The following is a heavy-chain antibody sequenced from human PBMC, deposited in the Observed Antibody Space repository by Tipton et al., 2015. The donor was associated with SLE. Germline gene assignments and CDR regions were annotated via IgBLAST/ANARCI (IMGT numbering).Heavy chain of an antibody. D-gene: IGHD3-10*01. CDR1: GGSISTGGYY. CDR2: IYYSGST. V-gene: IGHV4-31*03. J-gene: IGHJ4*02. CDR3: VRDRGVTGYFGY. Sequence: TLSLTCTVSGGSISTGGYYWSWIRQNSGKGLEWLGYIYYSGSTYYNPSLQSRVSMSVDTSKNQFSLNLSSVTAADTAVYYCVRDRGVTGYFGYWSQGLLVTVSS.